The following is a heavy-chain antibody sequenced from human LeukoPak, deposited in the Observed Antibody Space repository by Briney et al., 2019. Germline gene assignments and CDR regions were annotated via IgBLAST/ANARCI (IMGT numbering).Heavy chain of an antibody. V-gene: IGHV3-7*01. CDR3: AREDHSKYEH. CDR1: GFPFSSYW. Sequence: GGSLRLSCAASGFPFSSYWRSWVRQAPGKGPEWVANIKQDGGEKYHVDSVKGRFTISRDNAKNSLYLEMSSLRAEDTAVYYCAREDHSKYEHWGQGTLVTVSS. J-gene: IGHJ1*01. CDR2: IKQDGGEK. D-gene: IGHD4-11*01.